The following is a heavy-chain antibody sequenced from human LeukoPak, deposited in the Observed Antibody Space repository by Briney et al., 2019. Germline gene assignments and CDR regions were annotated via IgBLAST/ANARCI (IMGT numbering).Heavy chain of an antibody. J-gene: IGHJ2*01. CDR1: GGSISSYY. CDR2: IYYSGST. CDR3: ARGGTAAAGYWYFDL. D-gene: IGHD6-13*01. Sequence: PSETLSLTCTVSGGSISSYYWNWIRQPPGKGLEWIGYIYYSGSTNYNPSLKSRVTISVDTSKNQFSLKLSSVTAADTAVYYCARGGTAAAGYWYFDLWGRGTLVTVSS. V-gene: IGHV4-59*01.